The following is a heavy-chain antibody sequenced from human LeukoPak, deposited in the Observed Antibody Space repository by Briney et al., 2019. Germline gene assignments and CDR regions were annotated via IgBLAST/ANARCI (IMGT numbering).Heavy chain of an antibody. CDR1: GFTFDDYG. CDR3: ASHDSSGYTTKGYFDY. V-gene: IGHV3-20*04. D-gene: IGHD3-22*01. CDR2: INWNGGST. Sequence: PGGSLRLSCAASGFTFDDYGMSWVRQAPGKGLEWVSGINWNGGSTGYADSVKGRFTISRDNAKNSLYLQMNSLRAEDTAVYYCASHDSSGYTTKGYFDYWGQGTLVTVSS. J-gene: IGHJ4*02.